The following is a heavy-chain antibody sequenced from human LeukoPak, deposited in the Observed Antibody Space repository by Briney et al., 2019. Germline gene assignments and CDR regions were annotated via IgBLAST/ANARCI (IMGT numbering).Heavy chain of an antibody. CDR3: ARAAAGPF. CDR2: ISSSSNYI. D-gene: IGHD6-13*01. V-gene: IGHV3-21*01. CDR1: GFIFSNYN. Sequence: GASLRLSCAASGFIFSNYNMNWVGQAPGKGLEWISSISSSSNYIYYGDSVKGQFTISSDNAKDSLNLQMNSLRAEDPAVYDWARAAAGPFWGQGTLVTVSS. J-gene: IGHJ4*02.